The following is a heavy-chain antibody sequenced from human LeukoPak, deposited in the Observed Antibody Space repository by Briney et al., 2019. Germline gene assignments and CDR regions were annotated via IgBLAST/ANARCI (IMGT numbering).Heavy chain of an antibody. CDR3: ARDIGPATDPDNWFDP. CDR1: GGSFSGYY. D-gene: IGHD2-15*01. CDR2: IYTSGST. V-gene: IGHV4-4*07. J-gene: IGHJ5*02. Sequence: KTSETLSLTCAVYGGSFSGYYWSWIRQPAGKGLEWIGRIYTSGSTNYNPSLKSRVTISVDTSKNQFSLKLSSVTAADTAVYYCARDIGPATDPDNWFDPWGQGTLVTVSS.